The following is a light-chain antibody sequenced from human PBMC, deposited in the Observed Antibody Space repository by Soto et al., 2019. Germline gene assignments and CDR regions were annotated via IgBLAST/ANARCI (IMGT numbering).Light chain of an antibody. CDR3: MKALQTPLT. V-gene: IGKV2-28*01. CDR1: QSLLHSNGNNH. CDR2: LGS. Sequence: EILMTQSPLALSVTPGESASNSCRSSQSLLHSNGNNHFDWYLQKPGQSPQLLIYLGSNRASGVPDRFSGSGSGTDFTLKISGVEAEDVGVYYCMKALQTPLTFGQGTRLEIK. J-gene: IGKJ5*01.